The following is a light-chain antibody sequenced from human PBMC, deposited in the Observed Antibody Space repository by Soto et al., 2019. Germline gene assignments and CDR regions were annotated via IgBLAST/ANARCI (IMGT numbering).Light chain of an antibody. J-gene: IGKJ2*01. CDR2: DAS. CDR3: QQRSNWPYT. Sequence: EMVLTQSPATLSLSPGERATLSSRASQSVSSYLAWYQQKPGQAPRLLIYDASNRATGIPARFSGSGSGTDFTLTISSLEPEDFAVYYCQQRSNWPYTFGQGTKLEIK. V-gene: IGKV3-11*01. CDR1: QSVSSY.